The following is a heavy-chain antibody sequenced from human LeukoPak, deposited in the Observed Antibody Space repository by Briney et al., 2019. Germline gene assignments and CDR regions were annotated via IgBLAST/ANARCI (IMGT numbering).Heavy chain of an antibody. CDR2: ISGSGGST. CDR3: AKDQDIVLMGSFDY. Sequence: GGSLRLSCAASGFSFSSYAMSWVRQAPGKGLECVSVISGSGGSTYCADSVKGRFTISRDNSKNTLYLQMNSLRAEDTAVYYCAKDQDIVLMGSFDYWGQGTLVTVSS. D-gene: IGHD2-8*01. V-gene: IGHV3-23*01. J-gene: IGHJ4*02. CDR1: GFSFSSYA.